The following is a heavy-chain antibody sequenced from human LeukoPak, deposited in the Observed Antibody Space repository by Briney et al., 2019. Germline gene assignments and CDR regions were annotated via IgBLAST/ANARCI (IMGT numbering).Heavy chain of an antibody. CDR1: GFTFSSYG. CDR2: IRYDGSNK. CDR3: AKSLKDIVVVPAAMGFDP. Sequence: PGGSLRLSCAASGFTFSSYGMHWVRQAPGKGLEWVAFIRYDGSNKYYADSVKGRFTISRDNSKNTLYLQMNSLRAEDTAVYYCAKSLKDIVVVPAAMGFDPWGQGTLVTVSS. V-gene: IGHV3-30*02. J-gene: IGHJ5*02. D-gene: IGHD2-2*01.